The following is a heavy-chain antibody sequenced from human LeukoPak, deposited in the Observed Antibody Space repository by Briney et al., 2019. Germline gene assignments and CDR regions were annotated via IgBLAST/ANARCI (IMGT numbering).Heavy chain of an antibody. Sequence: GASVKVSCKASGGTFSSYVINWVRQAPGQGLEWMGWINPNSGGTNYAQKFQGRVTMTRDTSISTAYMELSRLRSDDTAVYYCARDTYYYGSGSLVGSVSDYWGQGTLVTVSS. CDR1: GGTFSSYV. CDR3: ARDTYYYGSGSLVGSVSDY. J-gene: IGHJ4*02. D-gene: IGHD3-10*01. CDR2: INPNSGGT. V-gene: IGHV1-2*02.